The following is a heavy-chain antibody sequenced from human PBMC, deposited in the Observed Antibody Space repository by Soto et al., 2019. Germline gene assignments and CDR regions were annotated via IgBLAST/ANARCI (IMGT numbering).Heavy chain of an antibody. CDR3: AKDIIEDIVVVPAAIPSYFDY. CDR2: ISWNSDSI. V-gene: IGHV3-9*01. J-gene: IGHJ4*02. D-gene: IGHD2-2*02. CDR1: GFTFDDYA. Sequence: GGSLRLSCAASGFTFDDYAMHWVRQAPGKGLEWVSGISWNSDSIGYADSVKGRFTISRDNAKNSLYLQMNSLRAEDTALYYCAKDIIEDIVVVPAAIPSYFDYWGQGTLVTVSS.